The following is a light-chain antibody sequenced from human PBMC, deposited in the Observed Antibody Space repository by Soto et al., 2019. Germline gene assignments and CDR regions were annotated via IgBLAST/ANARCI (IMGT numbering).Light chain of an antibody. J-gene: IGKJ5*01. Sequence: EIVLTQSPGTLSLSPWERATLSCRASQSVTSSYLAWYQQKPGQAPRLLIYGASTRATGIPARFSGSGSGTEFTLTISSLQSEDFAVYYCQQYNNWPHFGQGTRLEIK. CDR1: QSVTSSY. CDR2: GAS. CDR3: QQYNNWPH. V-gene: IGKV3-15*01.